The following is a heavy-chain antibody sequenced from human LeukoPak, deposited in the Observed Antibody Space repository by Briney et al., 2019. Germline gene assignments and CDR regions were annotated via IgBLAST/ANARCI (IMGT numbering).Heavy chain of an antibody. CDR2: INSDGSST. D-gene: IGHD3-16*01. V-gene: IGHV3-74*01. J-gene: IGHJ4*02. Sequence: GGSLRLSCAASGFTFSTYWMHWVRQAPGKGLVWVSRINSDGSSTSYADSVKGRFTISRDNSKNTLYLQMNSLRAEDTAVYYCARDVAAPGGVYFDYWGQGTLVTVSS. CDR1: GFTFSTYW. CDR3: ARDVAAPGGVYFDY.